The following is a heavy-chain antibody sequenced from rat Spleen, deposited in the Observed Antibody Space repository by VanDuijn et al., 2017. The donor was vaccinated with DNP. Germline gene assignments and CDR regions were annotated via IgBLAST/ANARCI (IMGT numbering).Heavy chain of an antibody. CDR1: GFTFRDYY. D-gene: IGHD3-1*01. CDR3: ARHKWGYYWYFDF. J-gene: IGHJ1*01. V-gene: IGHV5-7*01. Sequence: EVQLVESGGGLVQPGRSLKLSCAASGFTFRDYYMAWVRQAPTKGLEWVAYISYDGGGTYYRDSVKGRFTISRDNTKNTLYLQMDSLRSEDTATYYCARHKWGYYWYFDFWGPGTMVTVSS. CDR2: ISYDGGGT.